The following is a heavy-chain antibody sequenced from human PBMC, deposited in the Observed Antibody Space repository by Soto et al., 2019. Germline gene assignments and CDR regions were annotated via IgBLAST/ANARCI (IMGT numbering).Heavy chain of an antibody. J-gene: IGHJ4*02. CDR3: ARDPVGGGLFYY. CDR1: GFTFDDYA. D-gene: IGHD1-26*01. Sequence: GGSLRLSCAASGFTFDDYAMHWVRQAPGKGLEWVSGISWNSGSIGYADSVKGRFTISRDNAKNSLYLQMDGLRDEDAAVYYCARDPVGGGLFYYWGQGTLVTVSS. V-gene: IGHV3-9*01. CDR2: ISWNSGSI.